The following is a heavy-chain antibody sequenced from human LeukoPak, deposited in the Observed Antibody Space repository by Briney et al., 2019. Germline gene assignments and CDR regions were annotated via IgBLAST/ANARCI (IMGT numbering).Heavy chain of an antibody. J-gene: IGHJ5*02. CDR3: ANSSRGFLWLDP. CDR2: IYFTGAP. Sequence: SETLSLSCNVSGVSLKSGGYYWHWVRQHPGKGLEWIGSIYFTGAPNYNPSFKSRVIISTDTSKNQFSLQLSSVTAADTAVYYCANSSRGFLWLDPWGQGTLVTVSS. D-gene: IGHD3-10*01. CDR1: GVSLKSGGYY. V-gene: IGHV4-31*03.